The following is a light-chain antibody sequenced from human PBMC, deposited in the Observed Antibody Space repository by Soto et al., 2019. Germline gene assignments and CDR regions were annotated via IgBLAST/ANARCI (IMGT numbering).Light chain of an antibody. J-gene: IGKJ1*01. CDR2: GAS. CDR3: QQYNNWPRT. Sequence: EIVMTQSPATLSVSPGERATLSCRASQSVSSNLDWYQQKPGQAPRLLIYGASTRATGIPARFSCSGSGTEFTLTISSLQSKDFAYYYCQQYNNWPRTFGQGTKVVIK. CDR1: QSVSSN. V-gene: IGKV3-15*01.